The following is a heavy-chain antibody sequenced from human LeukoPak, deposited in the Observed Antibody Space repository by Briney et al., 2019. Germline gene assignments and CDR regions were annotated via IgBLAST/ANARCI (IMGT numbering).Heavy chain of an antibody. CDR2: IDIGGGTT. J-gene: IGHJ4*02. V-gene: IGHV3-23*01. CDR3: AKDYRGSFTD. CDR1: GFSVSSYA. Sequence: GGSLRLSCAASGFSVSSYAMSWVRQAPGMGLQLVSSIDIGGGTTYSADSVKGRFTISRDNSKNTLYLQMDSLRAEDTAIYSCAKDYRGSFTDWGQGTLVTVSS. D-gene: IGHD1-26*01.